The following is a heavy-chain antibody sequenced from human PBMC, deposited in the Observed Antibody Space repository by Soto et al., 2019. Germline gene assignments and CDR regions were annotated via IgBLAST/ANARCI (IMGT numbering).Heavy chain of an antibody. V-gene: IGHV4-59*01. Sequence: SETLSLTCTVSGGSISSYYWSWIRQPPGKGLEWIGYIYYSGSTNYNPSLKSRVTISVDTSKNQFSLKLSSVTAADTAVYYCAREVGSIAAAGNYWFDPWGQGTLVTVSS. J-gene: IGHJ5*02. D-gene: IGHD6-13*01. CDR2: IYYSGST. CDR1: GGSISSYY. CDR3: AREVGSIAAAGNYWFDP.